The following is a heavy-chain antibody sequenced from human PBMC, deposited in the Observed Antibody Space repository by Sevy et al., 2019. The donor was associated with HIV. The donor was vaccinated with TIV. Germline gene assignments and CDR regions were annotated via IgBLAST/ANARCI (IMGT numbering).Heavy chain of an antibody. D-gene: IGHD5-12*01. CDR2: ISWNSGSI. J-gene: IGHJ4*02. Sequence: GGSLRLSCAASGFTFDDYAMHWVRQAPGKGLEWVSGISWNSGSIGYATSVKGRFTISRDNAKNSLYLQMNSLRAEDTALYYCAKDLGGYSGYDWGLGFDYWGQGTLVTVSS. CDR3: AKDLGGYSGYDWGLGFDY. CDR1: GFTFDDYA. V-gene: IGHV3-9*01.